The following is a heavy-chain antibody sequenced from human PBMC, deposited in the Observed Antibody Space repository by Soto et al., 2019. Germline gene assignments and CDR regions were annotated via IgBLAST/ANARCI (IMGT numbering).Heavy chain of an antibody. J-gene: IGHJ4*02. D-gene: IGHD6-19*01. Sequence: SGPTLVYPTETLTLTCTVSGFSLSNARMGVSWIRQPPGKALEWLAHIFSNDEKSYSTSLKSRLTISKDTSKSQVVLTMTNMDPVDTATYYCALQRGSGWYGDFDYWGQGTLVTVSS. CDR2: IFSNDEK. CDR3: ALQRGSGWYGDFDY. V-gene: IGHV2-26*01. CDR1: GFSLSNARMG.